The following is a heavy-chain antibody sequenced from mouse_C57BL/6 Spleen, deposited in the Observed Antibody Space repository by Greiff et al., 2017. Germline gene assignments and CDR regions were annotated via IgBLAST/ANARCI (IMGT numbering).Heavy chain of an antibody. CDR3: ARRGGSSYEYFDY. CDR1: GFTFSSYT. D-gene: IGHD1-1*01. V-gene: IGHV5-9*01. J-gene: IGHJ2*01. CDR2: ISGGGGNT. Sequence: EVQVVESGGGLVKPGGSLKLSCAASGFTFSSYTMSWVRQTPEKRLEWVATISGGGGNTYYPDSVKGRFTISRDNAKNTLYLQMSSLRSEDTALYYCARRGGSSYEYFDYWGQGTTLTVSS.